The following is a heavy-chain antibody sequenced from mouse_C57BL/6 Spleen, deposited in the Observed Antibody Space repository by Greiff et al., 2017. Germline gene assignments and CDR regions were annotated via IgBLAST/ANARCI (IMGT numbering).Heavy chain of an antibody. CDR3: AKQGRWWDFEV. D-gene: IGHD3-3*01. V-gene: IGHV2-9*01. Sequence: VQLQESGPGLVAPSQSLSITCTVSGFSLTSYGVDWVCQPPGKGLEWLGVICGGGSKNYNSALMYRLSICKDNSTSQVFLKMNSLQTDDTAMYYCAKQGRWWDFEVWGTGTTVTVSS. CDR1: GFSLTSYG. CDR2: ICGGGSK. J-gene: IGHJ1*03.